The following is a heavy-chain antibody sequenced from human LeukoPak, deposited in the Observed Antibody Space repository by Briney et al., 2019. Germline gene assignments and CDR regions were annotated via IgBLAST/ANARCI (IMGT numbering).Heavy chain of an antibody. CDR3: ARDPAGYCSSTSRFGDFDY. J-gene: IGHJ4*02. Sequence: GGSLRLSCAASGFTLSSYWMSSVGQSPGTGVEWVANIKQDGSEKYYVDSVKGRFNISRDNAKNTLYLQMNSLSAEDTAVYYCARDPAGYCSSTSRFGDFDYWGQGTLVTVSS. CDR1: GFTLSSYW. CDR2: IKQDGSEK. V-gene: IGHV3-7*03. D-gene: IGHD2-2*01.